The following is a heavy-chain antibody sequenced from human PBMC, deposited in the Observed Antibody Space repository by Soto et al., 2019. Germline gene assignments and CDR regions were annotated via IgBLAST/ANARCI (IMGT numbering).Heavy chain of an antibody. J-gene: IGHJ4*02. Sequence: QVQLQESGPGLVKPSQTLSLTCTVSGGSISSGGYYWTWIRQHPGKVLEWIGYIYSSGSTYYNPSLRCRVTILLDTSKTQFSLKLRSVTAADTAMYYCARGYSRSPYYFDYWGQGTLVTVSS. D-gene: IGHD6-6*01. CDR3: ARGYSRSPYYFDY. V-gene: IGHV4-31*03. CDR2: IYSSGST. CDR1: GGSISSGGYY.